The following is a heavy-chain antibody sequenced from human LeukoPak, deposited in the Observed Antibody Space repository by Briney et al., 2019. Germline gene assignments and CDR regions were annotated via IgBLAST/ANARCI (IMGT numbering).Heavy chain of an antibody. J-gene: IGHJ4*02. V-gene: IGHV3-23*01. D-gene: IGHD2-21*01. CDR2: ISGSGGST. CDR1: GFTFSSYS. CDR3: AKRTTKVVIAYFDY. Sequence: GGSLRLSCAASGFTFSSYSMNWVRQAPGKGLEWVSAISGSGGSTYYADSVKGRFTISRDNSKNTLYLQMNSLRAEDTAVYYCAKRTTKVVIAYFDYWGQGTLVTVSS.